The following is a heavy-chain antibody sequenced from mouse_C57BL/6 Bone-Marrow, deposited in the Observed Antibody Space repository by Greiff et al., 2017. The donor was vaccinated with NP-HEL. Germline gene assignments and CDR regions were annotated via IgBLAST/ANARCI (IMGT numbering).Heavy chain of an antibody. CDR1: GYSITSDY. D-gene: IGHD2-2*01. CDR3: ARSPLWLRRNYYAMDY. CDR2: ISYSGST. J-gene: IGHJ4*01. V-gene: IGHV3-8*01. Sequence: EVKVEESGPGLAKPSQTLSLTCSVPGYSITSDYWNWIRKFPGNKLEYMGYISYSGSTYYNPSLKSRISITRDTSKNQYYLQLNSVTTEDTATYYCARSPLWLRRNYYAMDYWGQGTSVTVSS.